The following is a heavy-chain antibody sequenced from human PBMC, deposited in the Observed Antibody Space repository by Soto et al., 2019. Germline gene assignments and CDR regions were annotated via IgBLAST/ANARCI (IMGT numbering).Heavy chain of an antibody. D-gene: IGHD6-13*01. CDR3: ARGAAAGVDYGMDV. V-gene: IGHV4-4*07. CDR2: IYTGGGT. CDR1: RGSMSSYY. J-gene: IGHJ6*02. Sequence: KPSETLSLTCTVSRGSMSSYYWTWIRQPAGKGLEWIGRIYTGGGTNYNPSLKSRVTILVDTSKRQFSLRLSSVTAADTAVYFCARGAAAGVDYGMDVWGQGTTVTVSS.